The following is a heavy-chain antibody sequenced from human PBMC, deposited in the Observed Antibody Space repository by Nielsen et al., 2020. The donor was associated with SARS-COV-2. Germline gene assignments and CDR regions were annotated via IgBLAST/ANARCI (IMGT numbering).Heavy chain of an antibody. V-gene: IGHV1-69*01. CDR3: ARASGYSYGYACYYYGMDV. D-gene: IGHD5-18*01. Sequence: WVRQAPGQGLEWMGGIIPIFGTANYAQKFQGRVTITADESTSTAYMELSSLRSEDTAVYYCARASGYSYGYACYYYGMDVWGQGTTVTVSS. CDR2: IIPIFGTA. J-gene: IGHJ6*02.